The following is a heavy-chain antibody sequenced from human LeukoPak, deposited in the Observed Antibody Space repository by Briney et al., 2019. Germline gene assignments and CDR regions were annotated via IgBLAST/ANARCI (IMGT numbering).Heavy chain of an antibody. J-gene: IGHJ4*02. CDR3: ARDSAGNDY. Sequence: GGSLRLSCEASGFTFSTYWMSWVRQAPGKGLEWVANIKEDGSEKYYVDSVKGRFTISRDNAKNSLYLQMNSLRAEDTAMYYCARDSAGNDYWGQGTLVTVSS. CDR1: GFTFSTYW. CDR2: IKEDGSEK. V-gene: IGHV3-7*01. D-gene: IGHD6-13*01.